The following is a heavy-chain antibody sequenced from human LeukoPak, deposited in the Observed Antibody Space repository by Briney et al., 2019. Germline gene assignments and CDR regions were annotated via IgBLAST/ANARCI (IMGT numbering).Heavy chain of an antibody. CDR2: INPSGGST. Sequence: ASVKVSCKASGYTFTSYYMHWVRQAPGQGLEWMGIINPSGGSTSYAQKFQGRVTMTRDTSISTAYMELSSLRSEDTAVYYCARTNFIYCTNGVCYQDGFDPWGQGTLVTVSS. D-gene: IGHD2-8*01. CDR3: ARTNFIYCTNGVCYQDGFDP. CDR1: GYTFTSYY. J-gene: IGHJ5*02. V-gene: IGHV1-46*01.